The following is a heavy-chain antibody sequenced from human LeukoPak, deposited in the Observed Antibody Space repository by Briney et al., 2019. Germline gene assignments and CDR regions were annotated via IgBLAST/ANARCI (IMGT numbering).Heavy chain of an antibody. CDR1: GFTVSSNS. Sequence: GGSLRLSCTVSGFTVSSNSMSWVRQAPGKGLEWVSFIYSDNTHYSDSVKGRFTISRDNSKNTLYLQMNSLRAEDTAVYYCARHSNDYDSRGGFAYWGQGTLVTVSS. V-gene: IGHV3-66*03. CDR3: ARHSNDYDSRGGFAY. J-gene: IGHJ4*02. CDR2: IYSDNT. D-gene: IGHD3-22*01.